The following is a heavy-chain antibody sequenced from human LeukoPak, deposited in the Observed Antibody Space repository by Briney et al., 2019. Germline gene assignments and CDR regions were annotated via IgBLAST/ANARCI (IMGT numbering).Heavy chain of an antibody. Sequence: SETLSLTCTVSGGSISSYYWSWIRQPAGKGLEWIGRIYTSGSTNYSPSLKSRVTMSVDTSKNQFSLKLSSVTAADTAVYYCARDNSLSGLGDYWGQGTLVTVSS. CDR1: GGSISSYY. CDR3: ARDNSLSGLGDY. CDR2: IYTSGST. J-gene: IGHJ4*02. D-gene: IGHD2-15*01. V-gene: IGHV4-4*07.